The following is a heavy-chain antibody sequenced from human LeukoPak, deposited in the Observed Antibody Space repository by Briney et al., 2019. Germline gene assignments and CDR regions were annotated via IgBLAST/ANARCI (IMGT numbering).Heavy chain of an antibody. CDR2: VIPIFGTA. D-gene: IGHD3-22*01. V-gene: IGHV1-69*05. CDR3: ARAGSSGYYPHY. J-gene: IGHJ4*02. CDR1: GGTFSSYA. Sequence: SVKVSCKASGGTFSSYAISWVRQAPGQGLEWMGGVIPIFGTANYAQKFQGRVTITTDESTSTAYMELSSLRSEDTAVYYCARAGSSGYYPHYWGQGTLVTVSS.